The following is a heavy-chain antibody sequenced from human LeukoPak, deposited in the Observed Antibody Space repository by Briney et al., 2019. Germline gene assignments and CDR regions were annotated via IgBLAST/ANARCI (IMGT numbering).Heavy chain of an antibody. CDR1: GGSISSPNW. CDR3: ARPGIGGAFDI. Sequence: SETLSLTWAVSGGSISSPNWWSWVRQPPGKGLEWIGEIYHSGSTNYNPSLKSRVTISIDRSKNQFSLKLTSVTAADTAIYYCARPGIGGAFDIWGQRTMVTVFS. D-gene: IGHD3-3*01. CDR2: IYHSGST. J-gene: IGHJ3*02. V-gene: IGHV4-4*02.